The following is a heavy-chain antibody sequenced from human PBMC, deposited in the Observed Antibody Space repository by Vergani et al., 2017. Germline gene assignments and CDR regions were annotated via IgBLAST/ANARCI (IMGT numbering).Heavy chain of an antibody. CDR3: ARGIEVALGGYGAFDI. V-gene: IGHV1-69*18. Sequence: QVQLVQSGAEVKKPGSSVKVSCKASGGTFSSYAISWVRQAPGQGLEWMGRIIPIFGTANYAQTFQGRVTITADESTSTAYMGLRSLRSEDTAVYYCARGIEVALGGYGAFDIWGQGTMVTVSS. J-gene: IGHJ3*02. CDR1: GGTFSSYA. D-gene: IGHD2-21*01. CDR2: IIPIFGTA.